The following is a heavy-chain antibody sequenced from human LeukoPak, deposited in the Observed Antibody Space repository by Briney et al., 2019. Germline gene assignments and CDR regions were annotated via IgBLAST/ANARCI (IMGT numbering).Heavy chain of an antibody. CDR3: ARKSNLGFDI. V-gene: IGHV4-61*02. D-gene: IGHD4-11*01. CDR2: IYTSGST. CDR1: GGSISSGNYY. Sequence: PSETLSLTCTVSGGSISSGNYYWSWIRQPAGKGLEWIGRIYTSGSTHYNPSLKSRVTISVDTSKNQFSLKLSSMTAADTAVYYCARKSNLGFDIWGQGTMVAVSS. J-gene: IGHJ3*02.